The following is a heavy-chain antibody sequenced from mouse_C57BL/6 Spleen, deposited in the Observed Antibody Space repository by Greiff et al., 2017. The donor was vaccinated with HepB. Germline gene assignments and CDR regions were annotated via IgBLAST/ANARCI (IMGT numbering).Heavy chain of an antibody. CDR1: GYTFTDYY. V-gene: IGHV1-26*01. D-gene: IGHD2-12*01. J-gene: IGHJ2*01. Sequence: VQLQQSGPELVKPGASVKISCKASGYTFTDYYMNWVKQSHGKSLEWIGDINPNNGGTSYNQKFKGKATLTVDKSSSTAYMELRSLTSEDSAVYYCARSSYPDYWGQGTTLTVSS. CDR3: ARSSYPDY. CDR2: INPNNGGT.